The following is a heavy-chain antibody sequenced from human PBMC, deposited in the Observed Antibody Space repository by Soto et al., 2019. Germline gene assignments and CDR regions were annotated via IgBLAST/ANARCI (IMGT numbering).Heavy chain of an antibody. J-gene: IGHJ4*02. Sequence: EVLLVDSGGDLVQPGGSLRLSCAPSGLTISDNYMGWVRQAPGKGLEWVSIIYNGTNTKYADSVKGRFTISRDNSKNTVYLQMNRLRAEDTAVYYCARGCRVEGAYGGGAFFDYWAQGTLVTVSS. CDR2: IYNGTNT. CDR3: ARGCRVEGAYGGGAFFDY. D-gene: IGHD1-26*01. V-gene: IGHV3-66*01. CDR1: GLTISDNY.